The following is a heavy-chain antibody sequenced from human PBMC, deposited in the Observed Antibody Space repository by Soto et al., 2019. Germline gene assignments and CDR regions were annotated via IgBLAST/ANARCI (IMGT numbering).Heavy chain of an antibody. CDR1: GFSFSRYT. CDR3: TLFYGDSCLYYDGMDV. Sequence: EMQLVQSGAEVKKSGESLKISCVGSGFSFSRYTVGWVRQVPGKGLEWMGVIHPGDSDTIYSPSFQGQVTISADKSISTAYLLWSSLKASDTAMYYCTLFYGDSCLYYDGMDVWGEGSTVTVSS. CDR2: IHPGDSDT. V-gene: IGHV5-51*01. J-gene: IGHJ6*04. D-gene: IGHD4-17*01.